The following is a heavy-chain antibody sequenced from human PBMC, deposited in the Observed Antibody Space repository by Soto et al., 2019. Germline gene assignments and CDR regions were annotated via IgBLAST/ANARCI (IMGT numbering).Heavy chain of an antibody. CDR3: ARAGTVATIDY. J-gene: IGHJ4*02. Sequence: VQLQESGPGLVKPSQTLSLTCTVSGGSISSTDYYWTWIRQPPGKGLEWIGYIYYSGSTIYNSSLKSRLTISIDTSKNQFSLNLNSVTGADTAVYYCARAGTVATIDYWGQGTLVTVSA. CDR2: IYYSGST. V-gene: IGHV4-30-4*01. D-gene: IGHD5-12*01. CDR1: GGSISSTDYY.